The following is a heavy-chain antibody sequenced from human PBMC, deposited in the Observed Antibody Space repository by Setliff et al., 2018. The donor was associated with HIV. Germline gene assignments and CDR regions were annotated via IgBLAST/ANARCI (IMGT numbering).Heavy chain of an antibody. CDR1: GYTFTSYY. Sequence: ASVKVSCKASGYTFTSYYIHWVRQAPGQGLEWMGRIIPNSGNTGYAQKFQGRVTLTRNTSISTAYMELRSLRSEDTAVYYCARVSGIVGDDYWGQGTLVTVSS. J-gene: IGHJ4*02. D-gene: IGHD1-26*01. CDR3: ARVSGIVGDDY. CDR2: IIPNSGNT. V-gene: IGHV1-8*02.